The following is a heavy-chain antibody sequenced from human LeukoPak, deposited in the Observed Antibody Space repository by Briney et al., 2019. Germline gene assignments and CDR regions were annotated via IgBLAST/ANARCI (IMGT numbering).Heavy chain of an antibody. CDR3: ARYGSGTYPRFDY. Sequence: PSETLSLTCTVPGGSISAYYWSWIRQSPGKGLEWIAYIYNSGSTNYNPSLQSRVTISVDTSKNQFSLNLSSVTAADTAVYYCARYGSGTYPRFDYWGQGTLVTVSS. J-gene: IGHJ4*02. V-gene: IGHV4-59*08. CDR1: GGSISAYY. CDR2: IYNSGST. D-gene: IGHD3-10*01.